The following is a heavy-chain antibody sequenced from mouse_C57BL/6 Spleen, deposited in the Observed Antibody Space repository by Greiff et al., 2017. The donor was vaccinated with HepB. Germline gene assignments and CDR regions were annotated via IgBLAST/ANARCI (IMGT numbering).Heavy chain of an antibody. CDR2: IYPGSGST. J-gene: IGHJ3*01. Sequence: QVQLKQPGAELVKPGASVKMSRKASGYTFTSYWITWVKQRPGQGLEWIGDIYPGSGSTNYNEKFKSKATLTVDTSSSTAYMQLSSLTSEDSAVYYCARCYDSLFAYWGQGTLVTVSA. CDR3: ARCYDSLFAY. V-gene: IGHV1-55*01. D-gene: IGHD2-4*01. CDR1: GYTFTSYW.